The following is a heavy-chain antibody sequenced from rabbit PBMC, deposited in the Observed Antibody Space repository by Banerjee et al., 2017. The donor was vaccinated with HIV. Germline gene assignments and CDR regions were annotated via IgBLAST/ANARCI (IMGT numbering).Heavy chain of an antibody. CDR3: AREDYSYDDYGDYDL. J-gene: IGHJ4*01. Sequence: QQQLEESGGGLVKPEGSLTLTCTASGIDFSSNYYMCWVRQAPGKGLEWIACIYVGSSGSTYYASWAKGRFTISKTSSTTVTLQMTSLTVADTATYFCAREDYSYDDYGDYDLWGQGTLVTVS. CDR2: IYVGSSGST. CDR1: GIDFSSNYY. V-gene: IGHV1S45*01. D-gene: IGHD2-1*01.